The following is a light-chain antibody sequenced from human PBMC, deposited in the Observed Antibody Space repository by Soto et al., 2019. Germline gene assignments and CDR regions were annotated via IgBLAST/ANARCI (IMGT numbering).Light chain of an antibody. Sequence: DIQMTQSPSFVSASVGDRVTITCRASQSVSNWLAWYQQRPGKAPKLLIHSASTLGSGVPARFSGSGSGTEFTLTIASLQPEDDATYYCQQASYFPFTFGPGTKVAI. CDR1: QSVSNW. CDR2: SAS. J-gene: IGKJ3*01. V-gene: IGKV1-12*01. CDR3: QQASYFPFT.